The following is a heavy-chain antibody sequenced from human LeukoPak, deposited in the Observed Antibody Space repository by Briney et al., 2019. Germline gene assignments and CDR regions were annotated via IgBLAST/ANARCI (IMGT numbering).Heavy chain of an antibody. Sequence: GGSLRLSCAASGFTFSNDVMRWVRQAPGKGREWVSSITSGGSTYYADSVKGRFTISRDNSENTLYLQMNSLRAEDTAVYYCARPVTATDRFYFFDSWGQGTLVTVSS. CDR2: ITSGGST. D-gene: IGHD2-15*01. CDR3: ARPVTATDRFYFFDS. J-gene: IGHJ4*02. V-gene: IGHV3-23*01. CDR1: GFTFSNDV.